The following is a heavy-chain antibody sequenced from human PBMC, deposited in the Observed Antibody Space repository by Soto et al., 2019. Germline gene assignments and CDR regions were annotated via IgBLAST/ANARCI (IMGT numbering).Heavy chain of an antibody. Sequence: QVQLVESGGGVVQPGRSLRLSCAASGFIFRSYGMHWVRQAPGKGLEWVAAISYDGSNKCYVDPVKGRFTISRDNSTNTVDLQMISLRVEDTAVFYCAKDTYYHDSSGYYTFDYWGQGTLVTGSS. D-gene: IGHD3-22*01. J-gene: IGHJ4*02. CDR2: ISYDGSNK. CDR1: GFIFRSYG. CDR3: AKDTYYHDSSGYYTFDY. V-gene: IGHV3-30*18.